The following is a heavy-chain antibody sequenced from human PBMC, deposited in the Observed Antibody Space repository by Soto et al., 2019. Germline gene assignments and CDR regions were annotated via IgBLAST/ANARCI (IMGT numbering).Heavy chain of an antibody. CDR2: ISYDGSNK. CDR1: GVTCSSYS. V-gene: IGHV3-30*18. CDR3: AKSRDGYNLFFDY. J-gene: IGHJ4*02. Sequence: GGSLRVSCADSGVTCSSYSMHWVRQAPGKGLEWVAVISYDGSNKYYADSVKGRFTISRDNSKNTLYLQMNSLRAEDTAVYYCAKSRDGYNLFFDYWGQGTLVTVSS. D-gene: IGHD5-12*01.